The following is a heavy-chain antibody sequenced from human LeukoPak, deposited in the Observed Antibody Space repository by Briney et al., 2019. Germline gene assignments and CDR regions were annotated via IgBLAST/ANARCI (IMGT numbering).Heavy chain of an antibody. Sequence: SSETLSLTCTVSGGSISGYYWSWIRQPPGKGLEWIGEINHSGSTNYNPSLKSRVTISVDTSKNQFSLKLSSVTAADTAVYYCARGGVERYYYGSGSPWTGNYYMDVWGKGTTVTVSS. CDR1: GGSISGYY. V-gene: IGHV4-34*01. D-gene: IGHD3-10*01. CDR3: ARGGVERYYYGSGSPWTGNYYMDV. CDR2: INHSGST. J-gene: IGHJ6*03.